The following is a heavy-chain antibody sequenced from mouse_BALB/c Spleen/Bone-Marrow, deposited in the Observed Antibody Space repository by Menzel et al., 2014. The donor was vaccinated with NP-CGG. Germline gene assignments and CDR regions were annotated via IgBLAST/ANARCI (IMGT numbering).Heavy chain of an antibody. D-gene: IGHD4-1*02. CDR2: INPGSGGA. J-gene: IGHJ2*01. CDR3: ARSTGTLFDC. V-gene: IGHV1-54*01. CDR1: GYAFTTYL. Sequence: HQSGAELVRPGTSVQVSCKASGYAFTTYLIERVKQRPGQGLEWIGVINPGSGGANYCEKFKGKATLTADKSSSTAYMQLSSLTSHDSAVYFCARSTGTLFDCRSQGTPLTVS.